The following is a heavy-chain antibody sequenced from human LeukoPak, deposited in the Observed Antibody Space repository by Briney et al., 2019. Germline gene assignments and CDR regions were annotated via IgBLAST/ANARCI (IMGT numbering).Heavy chain of an antibody. Sequence: GGSRSPSSAASGFTFSRYEMNWVRQAPGKGREWVSYTSSSGSTIYYAEAVKGRFTRSRDNANKSMYRQMNSLRAEDTAVYYCSRVPTVGSGGYQFDYWGAGTLVTVSS. CDR1: GFTFSRYE. CDR2: TSSSGSTI. J-gene: IGHJ4*03. V-gene: IGHV3-48*03. CDR3: SRVPTVGSGGYQFDY. D-gene: IGHD2-15*01.